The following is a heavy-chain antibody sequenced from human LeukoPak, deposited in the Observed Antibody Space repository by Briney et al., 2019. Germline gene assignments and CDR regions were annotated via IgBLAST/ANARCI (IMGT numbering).Heavy chain of an antibody. CDR3: AKDPTNWFDP. Sequence: PGGSLRLSCAASGFTFSSYAMSWVRQAPGEGLEWVSAISGSGGSTYYADSVKGRFTISRDNSKNTLYLPMNSLRAEDTAVYYCAKDPTNWFDPWGQGTLVTVSS. CDR2: ISGSGGST. CDR1: GFTFSSYA. J-gene: IGHJ5*02. V-gene: IGHV3-23*01.